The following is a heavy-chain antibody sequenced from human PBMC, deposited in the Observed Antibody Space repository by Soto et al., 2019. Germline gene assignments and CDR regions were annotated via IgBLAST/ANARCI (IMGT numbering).Heavy chain of an antibody. CDR3: ARGERKVNWRPYFDT. V-gene: IGHV4-59*01. CDR1: GDSLSLYY. CDR2: IYSTGRS. D-gene: IGHD1-26*01. J-gene: IGHJ5*02. Sequence: PSETLSLTCTVSGDSLSLYYWSWIRLSPGKGLEWTGYIYSTGRSNQNPSLRDRVAVSADASKNQFYLTLTSMTAADTAVYYCARGERKVNWRPYFDTWGKG.